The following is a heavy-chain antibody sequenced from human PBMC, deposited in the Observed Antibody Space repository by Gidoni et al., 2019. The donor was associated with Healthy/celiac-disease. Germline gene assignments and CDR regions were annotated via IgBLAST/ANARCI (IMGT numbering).Heavy chain of an antibody. CDR3: ARSGYSSGWTYYYYGMDV. CDR1: GFTFSSYA. D-gene: IGHD6-19*01. Sequence: QVQLVESGGGVGQPGRSLRLSCAASGFTFSSYAMNWVRQAPGKALEWVAVISYDGRNKYYADSVKGRFTIARDNSKNTLDLQMNSLRAEDTAVYYCARSGYSSGWTYYYYGMDVWGQGTTVTVSS. J-gene: IGHJ6*02. CDR2: ISYDGRNK. V-gene: IGHV3-30*04.